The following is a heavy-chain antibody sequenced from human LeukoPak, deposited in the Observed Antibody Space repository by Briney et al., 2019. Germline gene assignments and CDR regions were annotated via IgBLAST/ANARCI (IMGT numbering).Heavy chain of an antibody. CDR2: IIPIFGTA. Sequence: SVKVSCKASGGTFSSYAISWVRRAPGQGLEWMGGIIPIFGTANYAQKFQGRVTITADESTSTAYMELSSLRSEDTAVYYCARWGYDILTGYYNRRKPRYYFDYWGQGTLVTVSS. J-gene: IGHJ4*02. V-gene: IGHV1-69*13. CDR3: ARWGYDILTGYYNRRKPRYYFDY. D-gene: IGHD3-9*01. CDR1: GGTFSSYA.